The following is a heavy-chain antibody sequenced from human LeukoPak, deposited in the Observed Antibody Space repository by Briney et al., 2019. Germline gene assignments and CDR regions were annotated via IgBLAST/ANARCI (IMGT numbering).Heavy chain of an antibody. CDR2: ISSSSSYI. J-gene: IGHJ4*02. CDR1: GFTFSGYG. V-gene: IGHV3-21*01. Sequence: GGSLRLSCAASGFTFSGYGMNWVRQAPGKGLEWVSSISSSSSYIYYADSVKGRFTISRDNAKNSLYLQMNSLRAEDTAVYYCARESYDSSGYSSDYWGQGTLVTVSS. CDR3: ARESYDSSGYSSDY. D-gene: IGHD3-22*01.